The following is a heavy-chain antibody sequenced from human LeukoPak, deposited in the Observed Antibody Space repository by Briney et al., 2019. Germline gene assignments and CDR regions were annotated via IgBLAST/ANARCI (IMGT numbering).Heavy chain of an antibody. J-gene: IGHJ4*02. Sequence: SQTLSLTCTVSGGSISSGGYYWSWIRQHPGKGLEWIGYIYYSGSTYYNPSLKSRVTISVDTSKNRFSLKLSSVTAADTAVYYCARAEAVNTISYFDYWGQGTLVTVSS. V-gene: IGHV4-31*03. D-gene: IGHD3-10*01. CDR1: GGSISSGGYY. CDR3: ARAEAVNTISYFDY. CDR2: IYYSGST.